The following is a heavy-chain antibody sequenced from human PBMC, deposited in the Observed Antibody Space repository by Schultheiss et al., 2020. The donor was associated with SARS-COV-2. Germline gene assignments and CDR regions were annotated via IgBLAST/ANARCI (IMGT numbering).Heavy chain of an antibody. J-gene: IGHJ5*02. V-gene: IGHV4-31*03. CDR1: GGSISSGGYY. D-gene: IGHD4-17*01. CDR3: AATYGDLNWFDP. CDR2: IYYSGST. Sequence: SETLSLTCTVSGGSISSGGYYWSWIRQHPGKGLEWIGYIYYSGSTYYNPSLKSRVTISVDTSKNQFSLKLSSVTAADTAVYYCAATYGDLNWFDPWGQGTLVTVSS.